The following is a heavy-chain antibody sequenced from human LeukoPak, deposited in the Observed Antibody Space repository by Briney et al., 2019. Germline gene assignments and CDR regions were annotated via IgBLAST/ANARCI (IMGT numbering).Heavy chain of an antibody. J-gene: IGHJ4*02. CDR1: GFTFSSYA. Sequence: GSLRLSCAASGFTFSSYAMFWVRQAPGKGLYWVTIISYDGSNAYFADSVKGRFTISRDNSKNTLYLQMNRLRPEDTAVYYCARGFGGDFWTGSRHKPIDYWGQGTLVTVSS. CDR2: ISYDGSNA. D-gene: IGHD3/OR15-3a*01. CDR3: ARGFGGDFWTGSRHKPIDY. V-gene: IGHV3-30-3*01.